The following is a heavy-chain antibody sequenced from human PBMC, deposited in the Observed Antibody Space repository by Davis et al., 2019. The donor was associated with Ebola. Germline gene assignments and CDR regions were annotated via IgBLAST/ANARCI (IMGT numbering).Heavy chain of an antibody. V-gene: IGHV3-66*04. Sequence: GESLKISCAASGFTFSDYYMSWVRQAPGKGLEWVSVFYSGGSTYYADSVKGRFTISRDNSKNTLYLQMNSLRAEDTAVYYCARLWVTTYAFDIWGQGTMVTVS. CDR2: FYSGGST. CDR3: ARLWVTTYAFDI. CDR1: GFTFSDYY. J-gene: IGHJ3*02. D-gene: IGHD4-17*01.